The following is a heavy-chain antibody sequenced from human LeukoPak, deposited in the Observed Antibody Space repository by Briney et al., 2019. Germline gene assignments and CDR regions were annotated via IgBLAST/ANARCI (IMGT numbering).Heavy chain of an antibody. D-gene: IGHD3-22*01. CDR3: ARDRTDSSGYYYYYYGMDV. V-gene: IGHV1-3*01. CDR1: GYTFTSYA. Sequence: ASVKVSCKASGYTFTSYAMHWVRQAPGQRLEWMGWINAGNGNTKYSQKFQGRVTITRDTSASTAYMELSSLRSEDTAVYYCARDRTDSSGYYYYYYGMDVWGQGPRSPSP. CDR2: INAGNGNT. J-gene: IGHJ6*02.